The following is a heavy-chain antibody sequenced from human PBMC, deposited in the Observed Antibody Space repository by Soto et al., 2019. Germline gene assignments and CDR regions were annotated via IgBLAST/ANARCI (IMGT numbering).Heavy chain of an antibody. Sequence: GESLKISCQGSGYTFSNHWINWVRLVPGKGLEWMGIIFPRDSDTRYSPSLQGQVIISVDKSTNTAYLQWTRLTASDTAIYYCAKPIEGGPMDVWGQGTTVTVSS. CDR1: GYTFSNHW. CDR2: IFPRDSDT. V-gene: IGHV5-51*01. CDR3: AKPIEGGPMDV. D-gene: IGHD1-26*01. J-gene: IGHJ6*02.